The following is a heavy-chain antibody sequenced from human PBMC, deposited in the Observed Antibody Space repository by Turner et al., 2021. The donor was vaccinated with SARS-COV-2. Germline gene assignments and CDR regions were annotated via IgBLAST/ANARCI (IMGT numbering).Heavy chain of an antibody. V-gene: IGHV3-33*01. Sequence: QGQLVASGGGEVQPGRTLILNHAAGGFTCSSQGRHWLSQAAVKGLGWVAVIWDDWSNKYYSDSVNGRFTYSRDNSKNMLYLQMNSMRAEDTVLYYCAREGVYRDSYDSSGYNGMDVLGQGTTVTVSS. J-gene: IGHJ6*02. CDR1: GFTCSSQG. D-gene: IGHD3-22*01. CDR3: AREGVYRDSYDSSGYNGMDV. CDR2: IWDDWSNK.